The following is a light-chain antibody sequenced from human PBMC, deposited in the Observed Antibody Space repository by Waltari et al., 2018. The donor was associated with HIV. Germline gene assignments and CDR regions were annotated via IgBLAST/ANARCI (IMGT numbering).Light chain of an antibody. J-gene: IGKJ4*01. V-gene: IGKV1-NL1*01. CDR2: AAS. Sequence: DIQMTQSPSSLSASVGDRVTITCRATQGISNSLAWYQQRPGKAPKLLLYAASRVESGVPARFSGSGSGTDYTLTINSLQPEDFATYYCQQYYSALRTFGGGTKVE. CDR1: QGISNS. CDR3: QQYYSALRT.